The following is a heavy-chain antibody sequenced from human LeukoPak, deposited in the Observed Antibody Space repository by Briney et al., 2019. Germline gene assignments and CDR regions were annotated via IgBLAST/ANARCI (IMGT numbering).Heavy chain of an antibody. CDR2: IKQDGSEK. J-gene: IGHJ4*02. V-gene: IGHV3-7*01. D-gene: IGHD3-3*01. Sequence: GGSLRLSCAASGFTFSSYWVSWVRQAPGKGLEWVANIKQDGSEKYYVDSVKGRFTISRDNAKNSLYLQMNSLRAEDTAVYYCARVHYDFWGGMYYFDYWGQGTLVAVSS. CDR3: ARVHYDFWGGMYYFDY. CDR1: GFTFSSYW.